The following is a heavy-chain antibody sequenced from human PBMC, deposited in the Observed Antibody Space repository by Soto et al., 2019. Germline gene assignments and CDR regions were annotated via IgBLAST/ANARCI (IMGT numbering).Heavy chain of an antibody. CDR2: INHSGST. CDR1: GGAFSGFF. Sequence: QVQLQQWGAGLLKPSETLSLTCAVHGGAFSGFFWTWIRQPPGKGLEWMGEINHSGSTNYNPSLKSRVTISVDTSENQFSLRLTSVTAADTAVYYCARCQWLPRGEYWGQVTLVTVSS. V-gene: IGHV4-34*02. J-gene: IGHJ4*02. D-gene: IGHD6-19*01. CDR3: ARCQWLPRGEY.